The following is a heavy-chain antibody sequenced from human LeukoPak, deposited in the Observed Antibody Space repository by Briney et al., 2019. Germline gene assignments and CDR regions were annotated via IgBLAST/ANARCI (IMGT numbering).Heavy chain of an antibody. CDR1: GLSLSTYA. Sequence: GGSLRLSCAPSGLSLSTYALSWVRQAPGGGRSWVAAISGSGDKTYHADRVKGRLTISKDHSENRLFPQLDSLRAEDTAVYFCAKDTTAWWYHRAYMNVWGKGTTVTVSS. CDR2: ISGSGDKT. D-gene: IGHD2-15*01. J-gene: IGHJ6*03. CDR3: AKDTTAWWYHRAYMNV. V-gene: IGHV3-23*01.